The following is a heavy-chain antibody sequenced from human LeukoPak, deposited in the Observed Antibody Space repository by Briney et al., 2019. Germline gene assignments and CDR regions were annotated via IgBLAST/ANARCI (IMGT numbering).Heavy chain of an antibody. CDR2: MNPNSGNT. D-gene: IGHD4-17*01. CDR3: ARRYGDWGRFDY. J-gene: IGHJ4*02. V-gene: IGHV1-8*01. Sequence: ASVKVSCKASGYTFTSYDINWVRQATGQGLEWMGWMNPNSGNTGYAQKFQGRVTMTRNTSIGTAYMELSSLRSEDTAVYYCARRYGDWGRFDYWGQGTLVTVSS. CDR1: GYTFTSYD.